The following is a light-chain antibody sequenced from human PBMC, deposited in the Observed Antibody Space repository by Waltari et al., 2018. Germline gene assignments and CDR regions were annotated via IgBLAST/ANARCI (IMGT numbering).Light chain of an antibody. Sequence: QSALTQPRAVSGSPGQSVTISCPGSTSNIRDYQHLAWYQYHPGKAPRLLIHDVTKRPSGVPDRFSGSKSGDTASLTIAGLQAEDEAEYYCCSYADSFTVFGGGTKLTVL. J-gene: IGLJ2*01. CDR1: TSNIRDYQH. V-gene: IGLV2-11*01. CDR3: CSYADSFTV. CDR2: DVT.